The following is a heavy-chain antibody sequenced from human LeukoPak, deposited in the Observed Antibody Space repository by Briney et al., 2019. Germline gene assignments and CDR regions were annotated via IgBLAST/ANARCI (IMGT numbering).Heavy chain of an antibody. J-gene: IGHJ5*02. CDR3: ARAPLVVVKTYNWFDP. CDR1: GYTFTSYD. Sequence: GASVKVSCKTSGYTFTSYDIIWVRQATGRGPEWMGWMNPNSGNTGYAQKFQGRVTMTRNTSISTAYMELSSLRSEDTAVYYCARAPLVVVKTYNWFDPWGQGTLVTVSS. D-gene: IGHD2-2*01. CDR2: MNPNSGNT. V-gene: IGHV1-8*01.